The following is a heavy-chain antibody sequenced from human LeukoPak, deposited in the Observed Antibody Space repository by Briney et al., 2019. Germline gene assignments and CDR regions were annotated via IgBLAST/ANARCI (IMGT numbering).Heavy chain of an antibody. CDR1: GFTFSSYA. J-gene: IGHJ4*02. V-gene: IGHV3-23*01. Sequence: PGGPRRLSCAAPGFTFSSYAMSWVRQAPGKGLEWVSAISGSGGSTYYADSVKGRFTISRDNSKNTQSLQMNSLRAEDTAVYYCLGYCSGNNCYSGGYWGQGTLVTVSS. CDR2: ISGSGGST. D-gene: IGHD2-15*01. CDR3: LGYCSGNNCYSGGY.